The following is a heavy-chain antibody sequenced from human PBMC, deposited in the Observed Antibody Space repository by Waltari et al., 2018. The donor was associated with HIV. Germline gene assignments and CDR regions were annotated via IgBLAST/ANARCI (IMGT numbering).Heavy chain of an antibody. CDR2: ISNSGNTI. Sequence: EVQLVESGGDLVQPGGSLRLSCAASGFSFSSYRMNWVRQAPGKGLEWISYISNSGNTIDYADSVKGRFTISRDNAKNSLSLQMHSLRAEDTAVYYCARARGYSYGYEDYWGQGALVTVSS. D-gene: IGHD5-18*01. CDR3: ARARGYSYGYEDY. CDR1: GFSFSSYR. V-gene: IGHV3-48*04. J-gene: IGHJ4*02.